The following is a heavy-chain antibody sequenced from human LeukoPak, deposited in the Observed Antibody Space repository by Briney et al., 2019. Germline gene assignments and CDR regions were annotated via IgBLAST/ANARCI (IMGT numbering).Heavy chain of an antibody. CDR1: GGSISSYY. J-gene: IGHJ4*02. CDR3: ARDIHPDYDSSGYYFYYFDY. Sequence: PSETLSLTCTVSGGSISSYYWSWIRQPPGKGLEWIGYIYYSGSTNYNPSLKSRVTISVDTSKNQFSLKLSSVTAADTAVYYCARDIHPDYDSSGYYFYYFDYWGQGTLVTVSS. D-gene: IGHD3-22*01. V-gene: IGHV4-59*01. CDR2: IYYSGST.